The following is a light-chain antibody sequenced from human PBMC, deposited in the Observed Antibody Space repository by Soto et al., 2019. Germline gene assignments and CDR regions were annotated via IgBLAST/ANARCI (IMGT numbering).Light chain of an antibody. CDR2: DAS. CDR3: QQYEDLPLT. Sequence: DIQMTQSPSSLSASVGDRVTITRQASQDISNYLNWYQQKPGKVPKLLIFDASNVETGVPSRFSGSGSGTDFTFTISSLQPEDIGTYYCQQYEDLPLTFGGGTRVEIK. CDR1: QDISNY. V-gene: IGKV1-33*01. J-gene: IGKJ4*01.